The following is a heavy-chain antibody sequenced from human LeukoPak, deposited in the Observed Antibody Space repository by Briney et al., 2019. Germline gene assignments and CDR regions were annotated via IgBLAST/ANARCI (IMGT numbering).Heavy chain of an antibody. CDR3: AKEIDYYYYGMDV. Sequence: GGSLRLSCAASGFTFNNYAMSWVRQAPGAGLEWVSAISGSGGSTYYADSVKGRFTISRDNSKNTLYLQMNSLRAEDTAVYYCAKEIDYYYYGMDVWGQGTTVTVSS. V-gene: IGHV3-23*01. CDR2: ISGSGGST. J-gene: IGHJ6*02. CDR1: GFTFNNYA.